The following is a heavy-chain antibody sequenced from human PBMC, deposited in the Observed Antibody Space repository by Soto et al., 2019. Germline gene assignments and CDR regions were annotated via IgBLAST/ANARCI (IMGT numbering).Heavy chain of an antibody. CDR1: GYSFTTYY. CDR3: ARELPGAEVGFDY. J-gene: IGHJ4*02. V-gene: IGHV1-46*01. Sequence: QVQLVQSGAEVKKPGASVTVSCKASGYSFTTYYIHWARQAPGEGLEWMGMINLSNGDTNYAREFRGRVTMTRDTSANTVYMDLSSLISEDTAVYYCARELPGAEVGFDYWGEWTLVTVSS. CDR2: INLSNGDT.